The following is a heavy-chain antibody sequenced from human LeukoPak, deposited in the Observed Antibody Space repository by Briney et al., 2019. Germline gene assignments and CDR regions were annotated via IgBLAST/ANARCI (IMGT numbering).Heavy chain of an antibody. J-gene: IGHJ4*02. CDR3: ARDQSLYDSTGYYFY. D-gene: IGHD3-22*01. Sequence: PSETLSLTCTVSGGSISSSSYYWGWIRQPPGKGLEWIGSIYYSGSTYYNPSLKSRVTISVDTSKNQFSLKLSSVTAADTAVYYCARDQSLYDSTGYYFYWGQGTLVTVSS. CDR1: GGSISSSSYY. V-gene: IGHV4-39*02. CDR2: IYYSGST.